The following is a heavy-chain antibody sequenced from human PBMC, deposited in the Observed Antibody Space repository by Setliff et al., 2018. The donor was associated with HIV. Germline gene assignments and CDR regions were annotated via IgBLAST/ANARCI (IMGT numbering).Heavy chain of an antibody. D-gene: IGHD5-18*01. Sequence: PSETLSLTCTVSGGSISSDNYYWSWIRQPAGKGLEWIGRMYTSGSTNYNPSLKSRVTISVDTSKRQFSLRLSSVTAADTAVYYCARDQKGYSYGYFDSWGQGTLVTVSS. CDR1: GGSISSDNYY. CDR3: ARDQKGYSYGYFDS. J-gene: IGHJ4*02. V-gene: IGHV4-61*02. CDR2: MYTSGST.